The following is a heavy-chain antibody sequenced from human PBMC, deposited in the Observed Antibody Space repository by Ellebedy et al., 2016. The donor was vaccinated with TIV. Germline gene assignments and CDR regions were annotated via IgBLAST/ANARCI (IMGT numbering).Heavy chain of an antibody. J-gene: IGHJ4*02. CDR3: ARALGVKGLEVGY. V-gene: IGHV4-30-4*01. D-gene: IGHD3-22*01. CDR2: IYYSGST. Sequence: SETLSLXXTVSGGSISSGDYYWSWIRQPPGKGLEWIGYIYYSGSTYYNPSLKSRVTISVDTSKNQFSLKLSSVTAADTAVYYCARALGVKGLEVGYWGQGTLVTVSS. CDR1: GGSISSGDYY.